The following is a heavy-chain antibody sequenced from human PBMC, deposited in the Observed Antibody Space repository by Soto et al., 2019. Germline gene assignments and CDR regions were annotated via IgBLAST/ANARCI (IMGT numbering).Heavy chain of an antibody. Sequence: PSETLSLTCTASGDSISRGGYHWTWIRQHPGKGLEWIGYTYYTGSTYYNPSLKSRVTISEDTSKNQFSLKLSSVTAADTAVYYCARGDSTSTPYWYFDLWGRGTLVTVSS. CDR1: GDSISRGGYH. D-gene: IGHD6-6*01. CDR3: ARGDSTSTPYWYFDL. V-gene: IGHV4-31*03. CDR2: TYYTGST. J-gene: IGHJ2*01.